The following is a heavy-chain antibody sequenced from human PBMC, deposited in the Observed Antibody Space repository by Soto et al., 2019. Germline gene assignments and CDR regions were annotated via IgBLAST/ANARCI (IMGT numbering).Heavy chain of an antibody. V-gene: IGHV1-18*01. J-gene: IGHJ5*02. D-gene: IGHD1-26*01. Sequence: QVQLVQSGGEVKKPGASVKVSCKASGYTFTSYGISWVRQAPGQGLEWMGRISAYNGNTNYAQKLQGRVTMTTDTSTSTANMELRSPRSDDTAVYYCARVVGALGHWFDPWGQGTLVTVSS. CDR2: ISAYNGNT. CDR1: GYTFTSYG. CDR3: ARVVGALGHWFDP.